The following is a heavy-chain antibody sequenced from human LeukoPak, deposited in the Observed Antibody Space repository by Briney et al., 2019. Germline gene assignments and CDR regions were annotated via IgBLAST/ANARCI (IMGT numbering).Heavy chain of an antibody. CDR3: ARDAGQQLAHGIDY. Sequence: GGSLRLSCAASGFTFSSYSMNWVRQAPGKGLEWVSYISSSSSTIYYADSVKGRFTISRDNAKNSLYLQMNSLRAEDTAVYYCARDAGQQLAHGIDYWGQGTLVTVSS. D-gene: IGHD6-13*01. CDR1: GFTFSSYS. V-gene: IGHV3-48*04. CDR2: ISSSSSTI. J-gene: IGHJ4*02.